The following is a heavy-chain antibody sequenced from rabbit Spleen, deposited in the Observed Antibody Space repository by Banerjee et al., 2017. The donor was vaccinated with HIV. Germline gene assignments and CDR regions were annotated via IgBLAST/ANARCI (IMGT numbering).Heavy chain of an antibody. CDR2: IAGGSSGFS. CDR3: ARDTGSSFSSYGMDL. CDR1: GFSFSYSDY. J-gene: IGHJ6*01. D-gene: IGHD8-1*01. Sequence: QSLEESGGDLVKPGASLTLTCTASGFSFSYSDYMCWVRQPPGKGLEWISCIAGGSSGFSYSATWAKGRFTISKTSSTTVTLQMTSLTVADTATYFCARDTGSSFSSYGMDLWGQGTLVTVS. V-gene: IGHV1S40*01.